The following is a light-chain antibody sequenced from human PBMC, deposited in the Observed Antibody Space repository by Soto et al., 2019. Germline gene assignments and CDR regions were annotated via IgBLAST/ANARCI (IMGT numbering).Light chain of an antibody. CDR2: EVT. Sequence: QSALTQPASVSGSPGQSITISCTGTSSDVGVFNYVSWYQQHPGRVPKLLIYEVTHRPSGVSDRFSGSKSGNTASLTISRVRPEDESTYFCIAYATSSTWEFGGGTKLTVL. J-gene: IGLJ3*02. V-gene: IGLV2-14*03. CDR1: SSDVGVFNY. CDR3: IAYATSSTWE.